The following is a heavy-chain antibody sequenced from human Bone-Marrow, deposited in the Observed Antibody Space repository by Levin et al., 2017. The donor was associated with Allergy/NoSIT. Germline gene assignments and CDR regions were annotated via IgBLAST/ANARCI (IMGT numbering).Heavy chain of an antibody. Sequence: PGGSLRLSCAASGFTFSSYGMHWVRQAPGKGLEWVAVISYDGSNKYYADSVKGRFTISRDNSKNTLYLQMNSLRAEDTAVYYCAKDNGIAVAGYYYYYGMDVWGQGTTVTVSS. CDR1: GFTFSSYG. CDR3: AKDNGIAVAGYYYYYGMDV. V-gene: IGHV3-30*18. D-gene: IGHD6-19*01. J-gene: IGHJ6*02. CDR2: ISYDGSNK.